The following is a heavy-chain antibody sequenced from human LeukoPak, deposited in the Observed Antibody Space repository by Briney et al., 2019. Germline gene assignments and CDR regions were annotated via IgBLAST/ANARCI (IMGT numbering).Heavy chain of an antibody. D-gene: IGHD3-3*01. CDR3: TAVSDYDFWSVVRY. J-gene: IGHJ4*02. CDR1: GFTFTSSA. Sequence: SVKVSCKASGFTFTSSAMQWVRQARGQRLEWIGWIVVGSGNTNYAQTFQERVTITRDMSTSTAYMELSSLRSEDTAMYYCTAVSDYDFWSVVRYWGQGTLVTVSS. CDR2: IVVGSGNT. V-gene: IGHV1-58*02.